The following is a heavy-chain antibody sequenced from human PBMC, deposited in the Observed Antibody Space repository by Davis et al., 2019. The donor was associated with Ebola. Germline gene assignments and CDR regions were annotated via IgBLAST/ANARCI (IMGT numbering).Heavy chain of an antibody. J-gene: IGHJ4*02. Sequence: MPSETLSLTCAVYGGSFSAYFWSWIRQPPEKGLEWIGEISHHSGYTNYNPSLKSRVTISVDKSKNQIFLTLTSVTVADTARYYCARRVRSSSDLDSWGQGILVTVS. CDR2: ISHHSGYT. CDR1: GGSFSAYF. CDR3: ARRVRSSSDLDS. D-gene: IGHD3-3*01. V-gene: IGHV4-34*01.